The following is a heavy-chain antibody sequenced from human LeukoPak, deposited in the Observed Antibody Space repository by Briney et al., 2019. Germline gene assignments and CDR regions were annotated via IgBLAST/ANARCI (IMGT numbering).Heavy chain of an antibody. V-gene: IGHV1-2*02. J-gene: IGHJ4*02. CDR2: INPNSGGT. D-gene: IGHD5-24*01. Sequence: GASVKVSCKASGYTFTGYYIHWVRQAPGQGLEWMGWINPNSGGTNYAQKFQGRVTMTRDTSISTAYMELSRLRSDDTAVYYCARDLDGCPGRWGQGTLVTVSS. CDR1: GYTFTGYY. CDR3: ARDLDGCPGR.